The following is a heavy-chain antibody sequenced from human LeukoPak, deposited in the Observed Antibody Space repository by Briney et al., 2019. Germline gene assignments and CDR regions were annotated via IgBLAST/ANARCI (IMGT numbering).Heavy chain of an antibody. CDR1: GGSISSHY. J-gene: IGHJ5*02. CDR2: MHYRGNT. Sequence: SETLSLTCTVSGGSISSHYWSWIRQSPGKGLECIGFMHYRGNTNSNPSLRSRVTISVDTSKNQFSLKLSSVTAADTAVYYCAREFYDVLMVYAWGNWFDPWGQGTLVTVSS. CDR3: AREFYDVLMVYAWGNWFDP. D-gene: IGHD2-8*01. V-gene: IGHV4-59*11.